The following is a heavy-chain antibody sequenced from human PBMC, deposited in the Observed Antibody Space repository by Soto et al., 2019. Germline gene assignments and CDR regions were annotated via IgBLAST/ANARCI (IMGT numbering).Heavy chain of an antibody. CDR3: ARFPGYCSSTSCYLYYYYGMDV. CDR1: GGSFSGYY. CDR2: INHSGST. Sequence: LSLTCAVYGGSFSGYYWSWIRQPPGKGLEWIGEINHSGSTNYNPSLKSRVTISVDTSKNQFSLKLSSVTAADTAVYYCARFPGYCSSTSCYLYYYYGMDVWGQGTTVTVSS. V-gene: IGHV4-34*01. D-gene: IGHD2-2*01. J-gene: IGHJ6*01.